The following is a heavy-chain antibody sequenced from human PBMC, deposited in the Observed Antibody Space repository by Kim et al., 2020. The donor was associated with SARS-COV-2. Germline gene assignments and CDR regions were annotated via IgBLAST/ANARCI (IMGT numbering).Heavy chain of an antibody. Sequence: INYADSVKGRFTISRDNAKNSLYLQMDSLRAEDTAVYYCARDEGIQAATKYWGQGTLVTVSS. J-gene: IGHJ4*02. V-gene: IGHV3-21*06. CDR2: I. CDR3: ARDEGIQAATKY. D-gene: IGHD1-26*01.